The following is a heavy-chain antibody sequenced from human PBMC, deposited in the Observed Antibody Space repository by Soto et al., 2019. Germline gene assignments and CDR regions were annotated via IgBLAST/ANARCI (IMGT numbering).Heavy chain of an antibody. CDR2: IYYSGST. D-gene: IGHD1-7*01. CDR3: ARDISGVTGTTNYYYYGMDV. V-gene: IGHV4-61*01. J-gene: IGHJ6*02. Sequence: SETLSLTCTVSGGSVSSGSYYWSWIRQPPGKGLEWIGYIYYSGSTNYNPSLKSRVTISVDTSKNPFSLKLSSVTAADTAVYYCARDISGVTGTTNYYYYGMDVWGQGTTVTVSS. CDR1: GGSVSSGSYY.